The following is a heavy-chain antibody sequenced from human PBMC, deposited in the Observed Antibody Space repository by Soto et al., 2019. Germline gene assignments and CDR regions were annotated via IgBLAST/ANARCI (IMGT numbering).Heavy chain of an antibody. CDR2: IFYNGTT. J-gene: IGHJ5*02. V-gene: IGHV4-59*01. D-gene: IGHD3-16*01. Sequence: SETLSLTCTVSGGSISSYYWSWIRQPPGKGLEWIGYIFYNGTTNYNPSLRSPVTISVDTSKNQFSLKLSSVTAADTAVYYCARGLITEPYNWFDPWGQGTLVTVSS. CDR1: GGSISSYY. CDR3: ARGLITEPYNWFDP.